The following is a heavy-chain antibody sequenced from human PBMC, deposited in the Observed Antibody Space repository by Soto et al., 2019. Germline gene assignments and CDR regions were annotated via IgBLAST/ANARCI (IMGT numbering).Heavy chain of an antibody. J-gene: IGHJ2*01. CDR2: ISSGGTTI. V-gene: IGHV3-48*03. CDR3: ARGNSAYQNWYFDL. D-gene: IGHD3-22*01. CDR1: GFTFSGYE. Sequence: GGSLRLSCAAYGFTFSGYEMNWVRQAPGKGLQWISYISSGGTTIYYADSVKGRFTISRDNAKSSLYLQMNSLRAEDTAVYYCARGNSAYQNWYFDLWGRGTLVTVSS.